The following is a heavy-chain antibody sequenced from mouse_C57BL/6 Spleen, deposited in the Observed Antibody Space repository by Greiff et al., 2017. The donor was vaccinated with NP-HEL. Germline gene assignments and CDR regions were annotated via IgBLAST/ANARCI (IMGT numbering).Heavy chain of an antibody. CDR3: AIYYYGSSYSYYAMDY. CDR1: GYTFTDYY. J-gene: IGHJ4*01. CDR2: INPNNGGT. D-gene: IGHD1-1*01. Sequence: EVQLQQSGPELVKPGASVKISCKASGYTFTDYYMNWVKQSHGKSLEWIGDINPNNGGTSYNQKFKGKATLTVDKSSSTAYMELRSLTSEDSAVYYCAIYYYGSSYSYYAMDYWGQGTSVTVSS. V-gene: IGHV1-26*01.